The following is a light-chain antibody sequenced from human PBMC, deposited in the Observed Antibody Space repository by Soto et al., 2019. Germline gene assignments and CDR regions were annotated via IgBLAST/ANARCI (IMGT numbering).Light chain of an antibody. CDR3: PSHTASSTWV. Sequence: QSALTQPASVSGSPGQSITISCTGTRSDVGRYNYVSWYQQHPGKAPKLLIYEVTYRPSGVSTRFSASKSGSTASLTISGIQAEDEADYYCPSHTASSTWVFGGGTKLTVL. CDR1: RSDVGRYNY. V-gene: IGLV2-14*01. J-gene: IGLJ3*02. CDR2: EVT.